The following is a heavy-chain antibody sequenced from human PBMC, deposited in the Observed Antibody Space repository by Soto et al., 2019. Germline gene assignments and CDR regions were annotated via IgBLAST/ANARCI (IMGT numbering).Heavy chain of an antibody. CDR2: IKQDGSEK. J-gene: IGHJ6*02. V-gene: IGHV3-7*01. CDR3: ARDADASGWYHYGMDV. D-gene: IGHD6-19*01. CDR1: GFTLSSYW. Sequence: GGSLRLSCAASGFTLSSYWMNWVRQAPGKGLEWVANIKQDGSEKYSVDSVKGRFFISRDNAKNSLYLQLNSLRAEDTAVYYCARDADASGWYHYGMDVWGQGTLVTVPS.